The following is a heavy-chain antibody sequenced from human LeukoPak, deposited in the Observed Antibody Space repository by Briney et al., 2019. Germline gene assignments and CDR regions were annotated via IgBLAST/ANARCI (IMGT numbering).Heavy chain of an antibody. V-gene: IGHV3-33*01. CDR1: GFTFSSYG. D-gene: IGHD6-13*01. CDR2: IWYDGSNK. CDR3: ARFRRSSWIFDY. Sequence: GGSLRLSCAASGFTFSSYGMHWVRQAPGKGLEWVAVIWYDGSNKYYADSVKGRFTISRDNSKNTLYLQMNSLRAEDTAVYYCARFRRSSWIFDYWGQGTLVTVSS. J-gene: IGHJ4*02.